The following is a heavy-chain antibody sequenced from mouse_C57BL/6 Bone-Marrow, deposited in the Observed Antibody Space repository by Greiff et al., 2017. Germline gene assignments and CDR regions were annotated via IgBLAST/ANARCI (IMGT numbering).Heavy chain of an antibody. D-gene: IGHD2-2*01. CDR2: IYPRSGNT. V-gene: IGHV1-81*01. CDR1: GYTFTSYG. J-gene: IGHJ3*01. Sequence: VQLQQSGAELARPGASVKLSCKASGYTFTSYGISWVKQRTGQGLEWIGEIYPRSGNTYYNEKFKGKATLTADKSSSTAYMELRSLTSEDSAVDFCARYGYDGFAYWGQGTLVTVSA. CDR3: ARYGYDGFAY.